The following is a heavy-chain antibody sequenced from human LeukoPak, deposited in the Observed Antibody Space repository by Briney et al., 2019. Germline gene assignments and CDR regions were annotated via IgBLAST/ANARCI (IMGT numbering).Heavy chain of an antibody. CDR3: ARDLKDDGFGAEGSLDF. Sequence: ASVKVSCKASGYTFTGCFIHYVRQAPGQGLEWMGWIDPNSGGTNYAQKFQGRVTMTRDTSAYTVYMELDRLRYDDTAVYFCARDLKDDGFGAEGSLDFWGQGTLVTVSS. J-gene: IGHJ4*02. V-gene: IGHV1-2*02. CDR1: GYTFTGCF. D-gene: IGHD3-10*01. CDR2: IDPNSGGT.